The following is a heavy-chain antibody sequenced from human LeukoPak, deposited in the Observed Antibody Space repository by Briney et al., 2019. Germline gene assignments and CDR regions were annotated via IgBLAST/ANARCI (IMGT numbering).Heavy chain of an antibody. CDR3: AKDRFNDYVWGSYLRFDP. CDR2: ISGSGGST. CDR1: GFTFSSYA. V-gene: IGHV3-23*01. Sequence: PGGSLRLSCAGSGFTFSSYAMSWVRQAPGKGLEWVSAISGSGGSTYDADSVKGRFTISRDNSKNTLYLQMNSLRAEDTAVYYCAKDRFNDYVWGSYLRFDPWGQGTLVTVSS. J-gene: IGHJ5*02. D-gene: IGHD3-16*02.